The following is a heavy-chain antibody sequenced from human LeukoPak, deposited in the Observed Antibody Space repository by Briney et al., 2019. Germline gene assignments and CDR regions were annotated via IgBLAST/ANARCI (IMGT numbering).Heavy chain of an antibody. CDR3: ARHLGTMIVVA. V-gene: IGHV4-39*01. D-gene: IGHD3-22*01. J-gene: IGHJ4*02. Sequence: SETLSLTCTVSGGSISSSPYYWGWIRQPPGKGLDWIGSISYGGNTYYNPSLKSRLTISVDTSKTQFSLKLSSVTAADTAVYYCARHLGTMIVVAWGQGTLVTVSS. CDR1: GGSISSSPYY. CDR2: ISYGGNT.